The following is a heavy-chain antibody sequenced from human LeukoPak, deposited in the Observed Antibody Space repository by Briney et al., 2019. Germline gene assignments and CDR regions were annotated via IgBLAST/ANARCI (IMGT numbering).Heavy chain of an antibody. D-gene: IGHD3-10*01. CDR2: IYYSGTT. CDR3: ARRVDYGSGSYYQIDY. CDR1: GGSISSSSHY. V-gene: IGHV4-39*01. Sequence: PSETLPLTCTVSGGSISSSSHYWGWIRQPPGKGLEWIGSIYYSGTTYYNPSLKSRVTISVDTSTNQFSLKLSSVTAADTAMYYCARRVDYGSGSYYQIDYWGQGTLVTVSS. J-gene: IGHJ4*02.